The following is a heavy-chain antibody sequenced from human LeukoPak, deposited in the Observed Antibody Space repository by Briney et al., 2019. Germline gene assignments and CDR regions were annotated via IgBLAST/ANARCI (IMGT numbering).Heavy chain of an antibody. CDR3: AKDQATVSEDYYYGMDV. D-gene: IGHD4-17*01. CDR2: LSGSGITT. CDR1: GFTFSNSA. V-gene: IGHV3-23*01. J-gene: IGHJ6*02. Sequence: GGSLRLSCAASGFTFSNSAMSWVRQAPGKGLEWVSTLSGSGITTYYADSVKGRFTVSRDNSKNTLYLQMNSLRAEDTAVYYCAKDQATVSEDYYYGMDVWGQGTTVTVSS.